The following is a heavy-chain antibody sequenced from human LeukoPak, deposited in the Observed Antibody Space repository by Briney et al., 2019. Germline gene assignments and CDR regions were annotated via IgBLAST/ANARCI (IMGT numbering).Heavy chain of an antibody. J-gene: IGHJ4*02. D-gene: IGHD3-9*01. CDR2: INHSGST. V-gene: IGHV4-34*01. CDR3: ARGPDEKAIRYFGWLYNY. Sequence: SETLSLTCAVYGGSFSGYYWSWIRQPPGKGLEWIGEINHSGSTNYNPSLKSRVTISVDTSKNQFSLKLSSVTAADTAVYYCARGPDEKAIRYFGWLYNYWGQGTLVTVSS. CDR1: GGSFSGYY.